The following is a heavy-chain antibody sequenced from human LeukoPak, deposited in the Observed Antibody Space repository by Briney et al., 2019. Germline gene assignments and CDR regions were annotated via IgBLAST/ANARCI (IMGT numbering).Heavy chain of an antibody. CDR3: ATAGYNTSWYYFDY. D-gene: IGHD6-13*01. J-gene: IGHJ4*01. V-gene: IGHV4-38-2*01. CDR2: IYHSGST. CDR1: GYSISSDYY. Sequence: SETLSLTCAVSGYSISSDYYWGWIRQPPGKGLEWIGSIYHSGSTYYNPSLKSRVTISVDTSKNQFSLKLSSVTAADTAVYYCATAGYNTSWYYFDYWGHGALVTVSS.